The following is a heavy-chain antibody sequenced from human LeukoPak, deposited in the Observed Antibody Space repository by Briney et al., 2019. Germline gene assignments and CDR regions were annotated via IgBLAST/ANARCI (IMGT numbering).Heavy chain of an antibody. CDR3: ARDETGGSSWPYYYYYMDV. D-gene: IGHD6-13*01. CDR2: IRSSSSYI. Sequence: GGSLRLSCAASGFTFSSYSMNWVRQAPGKGLEWVSSIRSSSSYIYYADSVKGRFTISRDNAKNSLYLQMNSLGAEDTAVYYCARDETGGSSWPYYYYYMDVWGKGTTVTVSS. V-gene: IGHV3-21*01. CDR1: GFTFSSYS. J-gene: IGHJ6*03.